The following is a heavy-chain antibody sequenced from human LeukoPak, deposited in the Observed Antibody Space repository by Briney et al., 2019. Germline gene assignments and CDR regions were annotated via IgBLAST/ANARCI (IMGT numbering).Heavy chain of an antibody. D-gene: IGHD6-19*01. CDR2: INPSGGST. V-gene: IGHV1-46*01. J-gene: IGHJ4*02. CDR3: ARRARIAVAGSFDY. CDR1: GYTFTSYG. Sequence: ASVKVSCKASGYTFTSYGISWVRQAPGQGLEWMGIINPSGGSTSYAQKFQGRVAMTRDTSTSTVYMELSSLRSEDTAVYYCARRARIAVAGSFDYWGQGTLVTVSS.